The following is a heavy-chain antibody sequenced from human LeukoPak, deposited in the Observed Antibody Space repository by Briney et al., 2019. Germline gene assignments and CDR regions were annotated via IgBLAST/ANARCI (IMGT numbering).Heavy chain of an antibody. J-gene: IGHJ4*02. CDR1: GFTFSSYE. D-gene: IGHD3-22*01. V-gene: IGHV3-48*03. CDR3: ARRTYYYDTSGYSTDY. Sequence: GGSLRLSCAASGFTFSSYEMNWVRQAPGKGLEWVSFISSSGSTIYYADSVKGRFTISRDNAKNSLYLQMNSLRAEDTAVYYCARRTYYYDTSGYSTDYWGQGTLVTVSS. CDR2: ISSSGSTI.